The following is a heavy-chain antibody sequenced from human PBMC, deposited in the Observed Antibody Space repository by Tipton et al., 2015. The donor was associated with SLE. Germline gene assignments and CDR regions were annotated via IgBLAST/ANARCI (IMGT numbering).Heavy chain of an antibody. D-gene: IGHD4-23*01. Sequence: GLVKPSETLSLTCTVSGTSIGYYYWSWIRQPPGKGLEWIGYIHYIGGTNYNPSLKSRVTISVDTSKIQFSLQLTSVTAADTAVYYCARDRSGGYGGNEYFFDYWGRGTLVTVSS. V-gene: IGHV4-59*01. CDR2: IHYIGGT. CDR3: ARDRSGGYGGNEYFFDY. J-gene: IGHJ4*02. CDR1: GTSIGYYY.